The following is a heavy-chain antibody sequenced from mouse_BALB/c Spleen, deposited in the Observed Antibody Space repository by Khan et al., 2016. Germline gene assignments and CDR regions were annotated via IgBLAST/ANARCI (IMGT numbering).Heavy chain of an antibody. CDR1: GYSITSGYY. J-gene: IGHJ2*01. CDR3: AVYDGYYGLFDY. Sequence: EVQLQESGPGLVKPSQSLSLTCSVTGYSITSGYYWNWIRQFPGNKLEWMGYISYDGSNNYNPSLKNRFSITRDPSKNQFFLKLNSVTTEDTATYYCAVYDGYYGLFDYWGQGTTLTVSS. V-gene: IGHV3-6*02. CDR2: ISYDGSN. D-gene: IGHD2-3*01.